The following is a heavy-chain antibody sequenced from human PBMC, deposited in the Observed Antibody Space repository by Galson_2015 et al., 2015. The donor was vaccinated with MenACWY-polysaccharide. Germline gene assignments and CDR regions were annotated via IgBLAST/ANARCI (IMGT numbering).Heavy chain of an antibody. CDR3: ARDRPDLVSTIFDY. CDR2: IWWDGTNK. V-gene: IGHV3-33*01. J-gene: IGHJ4*02. CDR1: GFSFSQYG. D-gene: IGHD5/OR15-5a*01. Sequence: SLRLSCAASGFSFSQYGMHWIRQAPGKGLEWVALIWWDGTNKYHSDSVEGRFTISRDNSRNTLYLQMNSLRAEDTAVYYCARDRPDLVSTIFDYWGQGALVTVSS.